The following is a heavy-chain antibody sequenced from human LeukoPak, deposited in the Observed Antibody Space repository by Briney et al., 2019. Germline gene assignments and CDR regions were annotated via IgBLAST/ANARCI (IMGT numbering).Heavy chain of an antibody. CDR3: AKTVVVITFRFDD. Sequence: GGSLRLSCAASGFTFSSYAMSWVRQAPGKGLEWVSAISGSGGSTYFADSVKGRFTISRDNSKNMLYLQMNSLRADDTAIYYCAKTVVVITFRFDDWGQGALVTVSS. J-gene: IGHJ4*02. D-gene: IGHD2-21*01. CDR2: ISGSGGST. V-gene: IGHV3-23*01. CDR1: GFTFSSYA.